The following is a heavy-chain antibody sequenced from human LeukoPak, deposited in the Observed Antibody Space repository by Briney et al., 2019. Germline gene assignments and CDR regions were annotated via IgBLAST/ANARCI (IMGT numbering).Heavy chain of an antibody. CDR1: GGSISSYY. J-gene: IGHJ4*02. CDR2: IYTSGST. CDR3: ARDTFAGDYADY. V-gene: IGHV4-4*07. Sequence: ASETLSLTCTVPGGSISSYYWSWSRQPAGKGLEWIGRIYTSGSTNYNPSLKSRVTMSVDTSKNQFSLKLSSVTAADTAVYYCARDTFAGDYADYWGQGTLVTVSS.